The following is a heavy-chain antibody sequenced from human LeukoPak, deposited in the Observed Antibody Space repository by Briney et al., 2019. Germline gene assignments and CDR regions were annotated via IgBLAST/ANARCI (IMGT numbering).Heavy chain of an antibody. V-gene: IGHV4-38-2*01. Sequence: SETLSLTCAASGYSISSGYFWGWIRQSPGKGLEWIGSIYHSGSTYYNPSLKSRVTISVDTSKNQFSLRLSSVTAADTAVYYCTGKYYYDSSGYYYVDYWGQGTLVTVSS. D-gene: IGHD3-22*01. CDR2: IYHSGST. CDR1: GYSISSGYF. J-gene: IGHJ4*02. CDR3: TGKYYYDSSGYYYVDY.